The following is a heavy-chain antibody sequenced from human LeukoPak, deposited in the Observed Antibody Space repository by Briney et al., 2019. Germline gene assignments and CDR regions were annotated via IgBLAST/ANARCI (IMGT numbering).Heavy chain of an antibody. CDR1: GFTVSSNY. J-gene: IGHJ4*02. D-gene: IGHD5-18*01. CDR3: ARSNSPPYYFDY. CDR2: IYSGGST. V-gene: IGHV3-53*01. Sequence: PGGSLRLSCAASGFTVSSNYMSWVRQAPGKGLEWGSDIYSGGSTYYADSVKGRFTISRDNFKNTLYLQMNSLRAEDTAVYYCARSNSPPYYFDYWGQGTLVTVSS.